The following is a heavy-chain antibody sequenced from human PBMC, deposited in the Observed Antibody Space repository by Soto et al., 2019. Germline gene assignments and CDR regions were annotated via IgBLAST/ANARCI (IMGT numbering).Heavy chain of an antibody. CDR2: IPNDESNK. CDR1: KFTFRSYA. V-gene: IGHV3-30-3*01. Sequence: PGGSLRLSCVASKFTFRSYAMHWVRQAPGKGLEWVAVIPNDESNKYYADSVKGRFTISRDNSKNTLYLQMSSLRAEDTAVYYCAREERWLQFFFLDYWGQGTLVTVSS. CDR3: AREERWLQFFFLDY. D-gene: IGHD5-12*01. J-gene: IGHJ4*02.